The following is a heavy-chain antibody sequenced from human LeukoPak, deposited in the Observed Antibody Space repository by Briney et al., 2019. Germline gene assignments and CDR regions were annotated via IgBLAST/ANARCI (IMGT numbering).Heavy chain of an antibody. J-gene: IGHJ4*02. Sequence: SETLSLTCTVSGYSISSGYYWGWIRQPPGKGLEWIGSIYHSGSTYYNPSLKSRVTISVDTSKNQFSLNLSSVTAADTAVYYCARGQTVTSFDYWGQGTLVTVSS. CDR1: GYSISSGYY. D-gene: IGHD4-17*01. CDR3: ARGQTVTSFDY. CDR2: IYHSGST. V-gene: IGHV4-38-2*02.